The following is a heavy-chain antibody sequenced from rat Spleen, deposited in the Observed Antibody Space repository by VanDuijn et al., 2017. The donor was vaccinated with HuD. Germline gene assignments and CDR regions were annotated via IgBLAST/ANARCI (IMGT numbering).Heavy chain of an antibody. CDR2: ISYDGSNT. J-gene: IGHJ2*01. Sequence: EVQLVESGGGLVQPGRSLELSCVASGFTFSNYGMAWVRQAPTKGLEWVATISYDGSNTYYRDSVKGRFTISRDNTKSTLYLQVDSLGSEDTATYYCARHGGRRAPNGYFDHWGQGVMVTVSS. CDR3: ARHGGRRAPNGYFDH. CDR1: GFTFSNYG. V-gene: IGHV5-29*01. D-gene: IGHD3-4*01.